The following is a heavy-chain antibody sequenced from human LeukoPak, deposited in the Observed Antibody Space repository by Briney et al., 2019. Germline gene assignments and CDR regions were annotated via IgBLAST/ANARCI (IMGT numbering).Heavy chain of an antibody. Sequence: GGSLRLSCAASGFTFSSHWMHWVRHAPGKGLVWVSRINSDGSSTNYADSVKGRFTISRDNAKNTLYLQMGSLRAGDTAVYYCARVLYGDYLFDYWGQGTLVTVSS. D-gene: IGHD4-17*01. CDR2: INSDGSST. CDR1: GFTFSSHW. V-gene: IGHV3-74*01. J-gene: IGHJ4*02. CDR3: ARVLYGDYLFDY.